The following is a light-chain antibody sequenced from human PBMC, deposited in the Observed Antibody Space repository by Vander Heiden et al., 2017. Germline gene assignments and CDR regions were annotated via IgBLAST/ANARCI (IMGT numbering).Light chain of an antibody. V-gene: IGLV4-69*01. Sequence: QLVLTQSPSASASLAASVTLTCTLSSGHSRYAIAWHQQQPEKGPRYLMKLNSDGSHNRGDGIPDRFSGSTSGAERYLTISSLQSEDEADYYCQTWGTGGVFGGGTKLTVL. CDR1: SGHSRYA. CDR2: LNSDGSH. J-gene: IGLJ3*02. CDR3: QTWGTGGV.